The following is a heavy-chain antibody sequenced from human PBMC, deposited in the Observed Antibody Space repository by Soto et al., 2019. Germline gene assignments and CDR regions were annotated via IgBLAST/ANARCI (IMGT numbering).Heavy chain of an antibody. CDR2: IWYDGSNK. CDR3: ARTPFDIVATENYYGMDV. Sequence: GGSLRLSCAASGFTFSSYGMHWVRQAPGKGLEWVAVIWYDGSNKYYADSVKGRFTISRDNSKNTLYLQMNSLRAEDTAVYYCARTPFDIVATENYYGMDVWGQGTTVTVSS. V-gene: IGHV3-33*01. CDR1: GFTFSSYG. D-gene: IGHD5-12*01. J-gene: IGHJ6*02.